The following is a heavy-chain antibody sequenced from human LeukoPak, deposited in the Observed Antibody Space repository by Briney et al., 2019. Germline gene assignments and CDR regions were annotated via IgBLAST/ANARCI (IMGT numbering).Heavy chain of an antibody. Sequence: QPGGSLGLSCAASGFTFSSYAMSWVRQAPRKGLEWVSGISTGGRGTHYADSVKGRFTISRDNSKNTLYLQMDSLRAEDTAIYYCAKAFGSPLVPADYWGQGTLVTVSS. D-gene: IGHD3-10*01. J-gene: IGHJ4*02. CDR3: AKAFGSPLVPADY. CDR1: GFTFSSYA. V-gene: IGHV3-23*01. CDR2: ISTGGRGT.